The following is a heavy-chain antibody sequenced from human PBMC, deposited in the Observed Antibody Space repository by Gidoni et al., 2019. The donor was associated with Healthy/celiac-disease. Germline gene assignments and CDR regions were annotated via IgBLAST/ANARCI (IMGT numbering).Heavy chain of an antibody. Sequence: EVQLVESGGGLVQPGGSLRLSCAASGFTFSSYEMNWVGQAPGKGLEWVSYISSSGSTIYYADSVKGRFTISRDNAKNSLYLQMNSLRAEDTAVYYCARAPYSSSWYELNYWGQGTLVTVSS. J-gene: IGHJ4*02. CDR3: ARAPYSSSWYELNY. D-gene: IGHD6-13*01. V-gene: IGHV3-48*03. CDR2: ISSSGSTI. CDR1: GFTFSSYE.